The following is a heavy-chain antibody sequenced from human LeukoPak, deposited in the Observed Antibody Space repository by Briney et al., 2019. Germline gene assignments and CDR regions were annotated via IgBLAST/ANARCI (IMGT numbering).Heavy chain of an antibody. CDR2: INPNSGGT. Sequence: ASVKVSCKASGYTFTGYYMHWVRRAPGQGLEWMGRINPNSGGTNYAQKFQGRVTMTRDTSISTAYMELSRLRSDDTAVYYCARARFLEWLSLFDYWGQGTLVTVSS. J-gene: IGHJ4*02. CDR3: ARARFLEWLSLFDY. V-gene: IGHV1-2*06. CDR1: GYTFTGYY. D-gene: IGHD3-3*01.